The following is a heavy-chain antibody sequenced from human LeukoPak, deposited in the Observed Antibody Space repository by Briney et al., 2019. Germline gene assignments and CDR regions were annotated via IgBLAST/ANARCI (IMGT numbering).Heavy chain of an antibody. CDR2: IYTSGST. J-gene: IGHJ6*04. Sequence: SETLSLTCTVSGGSISSYYWSWIRQPAGKGLEWIGRIYTSGSTDYNPSLKSRVAMSVDTSKNQFSLKLSSVTAADTAVYYCAGRITIFGVVEDVWGKGTTVTVSS. D-gene: IGHD3-3*01. CDR1: GGSISSYY. CDR3: AGRITIFGVVEDV. V-gene: IGHV4-4*07.